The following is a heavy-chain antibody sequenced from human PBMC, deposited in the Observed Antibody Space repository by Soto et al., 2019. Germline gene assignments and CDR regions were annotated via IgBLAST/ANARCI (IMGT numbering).Heavy chain of an antibody. CDR3: ARGDSTVSSVFDY. J-gene: IGHJ4*02. D-gene: IGHD4-17*01. Sequence: PSETLSLTCTVSGGPFSSGGYYWSWIRQEPGKGLEWIGYIYQNGDTSYNPSLKSRVTISADTSKTQFPLKLSSVTAADTAVYYCARGDSTVSSVFDYWGQGMLVTVSS. V-gene: IGHV4-31*03. CDR1: GGPFSSGGYY. CDR2: IYQNGDT.